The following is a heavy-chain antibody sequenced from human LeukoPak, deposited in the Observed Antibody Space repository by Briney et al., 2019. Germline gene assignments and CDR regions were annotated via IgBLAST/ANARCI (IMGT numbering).Heavy chain of an antibody. CDR1: GYTFTSYD. V-gene: IGHV1-8*01. CDR2: MNPNSGNT. Sequence: ASVKVSCKASGYTFTSYDINWVRQATGQGLEWMGWMNPNSGNTGYAQKFQGRVTMTRNTSISTAYMELSSLRSEDTAVYYCARGAFNIGLRGYSYGYDPLLWGQGTLVTVSS. CDR3: ARGAFNIGLRGYSYGYDPLL. J-gene: IGHJ4*02. D-gene: IGHD5-18*01.